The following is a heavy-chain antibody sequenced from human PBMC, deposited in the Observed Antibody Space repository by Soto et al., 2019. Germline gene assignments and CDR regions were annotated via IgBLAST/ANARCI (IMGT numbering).Heavy chain of an antibody. J-gene: IGHJ4*02. D-gene: IGHD3-10*01. CDR2: ISSSSSYI. CDR3: ATLLWFRENDY. CDR1: EFTFISYS. Sequence: PGGSLSLSCAASEFTFISYSMNWVRQAPGKGLEWVSSISSSSSYIYYADSVKGRFTISRDNAKNSLYLQMNSLRAEDTAVYYCATLLWFRENDYWGQGTLVTGSS. V-gene: IGHV3-21*01.